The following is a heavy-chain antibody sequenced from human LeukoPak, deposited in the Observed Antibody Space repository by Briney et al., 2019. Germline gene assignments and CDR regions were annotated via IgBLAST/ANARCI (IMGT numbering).Heavy chain of an antibody. CDR3: ASHSSGWFLNQDY. D-gene: IGHD6-19*01. Sequence: GGSLRLSCAASGFTFSDYTMNWVRQAPGKGLEWVSSISSSSSYIFYADSVKGRFTISRDNAKNSLYLQTNSLRAEDTAVYYCASHSSGWFLNQDYWGQGTLVTVSS. V-gene: IGHV3-21*01. CDR2: ISSSSSYI. J-gene: IGHJ4*02. CDR1: GFTFSDYT.